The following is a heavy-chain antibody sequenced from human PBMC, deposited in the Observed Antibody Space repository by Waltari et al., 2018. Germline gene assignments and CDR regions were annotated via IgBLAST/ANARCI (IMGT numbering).Heavy chain of an antibody. J-gene: IGHJ5*02. CDR2: INQIGST. D-gene: IGHD6-13*01. CDR1: GGSFSGYY. Sequence: QVQLQQWGAGLLKPSETLSLTCAVYGGSFSGYYWSWIRQPPGKGLEWIGEINQIGSTNYNPSLKSRVTISVDTSKNQFSLKLSSVTAADTAVYYCARGIAAANYNWFDPWGQGTLVTVSS. CDR3: ARGIAAANYNWFDP. V-gene: IGHV4-34*01.